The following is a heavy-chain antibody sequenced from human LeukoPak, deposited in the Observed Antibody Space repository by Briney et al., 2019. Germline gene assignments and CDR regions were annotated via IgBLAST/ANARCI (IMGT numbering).Heavy chain of an antibody. CDR1: GGSISSTSYY. CDR3: AGEYYDILTGYYNWFDS. J-gene: IGHJ5*01. D-gene: IGHD3-9*01. CDR2: IYYTGST. V-gene: IGHV4-39*01. Sequence: PSETLSLTCTVSGGSISSTSYYWGWIRQPPGKGLEWIGTIYYTGSTYYSPSLKSRVTISVDTSSNQFSLKLSSVTAADSAVYYCAGEYYDILTGYYNWFDSWGQGTLVTVSS.